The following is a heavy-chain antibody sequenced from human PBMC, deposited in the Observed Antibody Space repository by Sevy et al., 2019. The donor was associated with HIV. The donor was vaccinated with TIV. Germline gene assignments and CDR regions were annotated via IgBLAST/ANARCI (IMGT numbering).Heavy chain of an antibody. V-gene: IGHV3-30*18. CDR2: ISYDGSNK. CDR3: AKDDLGSSWGDAFDI. J-gene: IGHJ3*02. Sequence: GGSLRLSCAASGFTFSSYGMHWVRQAPGKGLEWVAVISYDGSNKYYVDSVKGRFTISRDNSKNTLYLQMNSLRAEDTAVYYCAKDDLGSSWGDAFDIWGQGTMVTVSS. D-gene: IGHD6-13*01. CDR1: GFTFSSYG.